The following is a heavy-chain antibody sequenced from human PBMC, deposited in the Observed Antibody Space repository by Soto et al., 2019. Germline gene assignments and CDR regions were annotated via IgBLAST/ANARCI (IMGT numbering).Heavy chain of an antibody. V-gene: IGHV4-59*01. Sequence: SQTLSLTCTVSGGSISSYYWSWIRQPPGKGLEWIGYIYYSGSTNYNPSLKSRVTISVDTSKNQFSLKLSSVTAADTAVYYCARLYYDYVWGSYSWFDPWGQGTLVTVSS. CDR2: IYYSGST. J-gene: IGHJ5*02. D-gene: IGHD3-16*01. CDR3: ARLYYDYVWGSYSWFDP. CDR1: GGSISSYY.